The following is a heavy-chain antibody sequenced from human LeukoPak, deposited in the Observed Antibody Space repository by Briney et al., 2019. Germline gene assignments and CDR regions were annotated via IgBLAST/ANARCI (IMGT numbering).Heavy chain of an antibody. CDR1: GGSISSSNW. CDR2: IYHSGST. J-gene: IGHJ3*02. Sequence: KASETLSLTCAVSGGSISSSNWWSWVRQPPGKGLEWIGEIYHSGSTNYNPSLKSRVTISVDTSKNQFSLKLSSVTAADTAVYYCASTLESTVTTDAFDIWGQGTMVTVSS. CDR3: ASTLESTVTTDAFDI. D-gene: IGHD4-17*01. V-gene: IGHV4-4*02.